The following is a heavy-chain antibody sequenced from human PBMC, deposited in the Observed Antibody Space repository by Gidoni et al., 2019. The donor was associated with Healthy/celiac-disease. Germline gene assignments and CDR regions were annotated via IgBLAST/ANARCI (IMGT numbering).Heavy chain of an antibody. CDR3: ARDLSKVVPAALYGMDV. V-gene: IGHV1-69*01. Sequence: QVQLVQSGAEVKKPGSSVKVSCKASGGIFSSSAISWVRQAPGQGLEWMGGIIPIVGTANYAQKFQGRVTITADESTSTAYMELSSLRSEDTAVYYCARDLSKVVPAALYGMDVWGQGTTVTVSS. D-gene: IGHD2-2*01. J-gene: IGHJ6*02. CDR2: IIPIVGTA. CDR1: GGIFSSSA.